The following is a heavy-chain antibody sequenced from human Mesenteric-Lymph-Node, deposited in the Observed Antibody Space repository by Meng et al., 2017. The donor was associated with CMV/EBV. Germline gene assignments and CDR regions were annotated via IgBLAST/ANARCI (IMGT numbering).Heavy chain of an antibody. CDR3: ARASCQLLCLDPRYYYYGMDV. V-gene: IGHV4-39*07. Sequence: SETLSLTCTCSGDSISSRSHYWGWIRQPPGKGLEWIGSIYYSGNTYYNPSLKSRVTISVDKSKNQFSLKLSSVTAADTAVYYCARASCQLLCLDPRYYYYGMDVWGQGTTVTVSS. CDR1: GDSISSRSHY. CDR2: IYYSGNT. J-gene: IGHJ6*02. D-gene: IGHD2-2*01.